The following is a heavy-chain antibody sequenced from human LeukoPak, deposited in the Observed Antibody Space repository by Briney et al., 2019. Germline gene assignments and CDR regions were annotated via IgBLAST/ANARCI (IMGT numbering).Heavy chain of an antibody. V-gene: IGHV3-74*01. Sequence: GGSLRLSCAASGFTFSTYWMHWVRQAPGKGLVWVSRINSDGSSTTYAESVKGRFTISRDNAKNTLFLQMNSLRAEDTAVYYCARFRDYYDSSGFAYWGQGTLVTVSS. D-gene: IGHD3-22*01. CDR3: ARFRDYYDSSGFAY. CDR1: GFTFSTYW. J-gene: IGHJ4*02. CDR2: INSDGSST.